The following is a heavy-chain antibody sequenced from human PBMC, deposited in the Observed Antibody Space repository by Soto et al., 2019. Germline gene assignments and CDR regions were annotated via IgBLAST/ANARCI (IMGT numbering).Heavy chain of an antibody. D-gene: IGHD2-2*01. CDR2: INPNSGGT. CDR1: GYTFTGYY. CDR3: ARDNHGVPAAPRDYYYGMDV. V-gene: IGHV1-2*04. J-gene: IGHJ6*02. Sequence: GASVKVSCKASGYTFTGYYMHWVRQAPGQGLEWMGWINPNSGGTNYAQKFQGWVTMTRDTSISTAYMELSRLRSDDTAVYCCARDNHGVPAAPRDYYYGMDVWGQGTTVTVSS.